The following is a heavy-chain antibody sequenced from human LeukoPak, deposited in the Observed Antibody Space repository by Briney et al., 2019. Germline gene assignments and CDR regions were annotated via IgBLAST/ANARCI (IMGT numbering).Heavy chain of an antibody. V-gene: IGHV3-48*03. D-gene: IGHD4-17*01. CDR3: ARSHMYGDYGEDI. CDR2: INSVGGTT. J-gene: IGHJ3*02. Sequence: GGSLRLSCAASGLTFNSYGMNWFRQAPGKGLEWISYINSVGGTTFYADSVKGRFTITRDNANNTLYLQMNSLRAEDAAIYYCARSHMYGDYGEDIWGHGTVVAVSS. CDR1: GLTFNSYG.